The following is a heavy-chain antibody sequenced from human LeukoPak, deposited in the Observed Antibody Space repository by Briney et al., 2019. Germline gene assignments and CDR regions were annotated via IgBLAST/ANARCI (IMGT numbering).Heavy chain of an antibody. CDR3: AATSIRMVQRIIYYGKDV. CDR1: GFSNSNSS. Sequence: SVKVSCKASGFSNSNSSVQWVQQARGQRPEWIGWIAVGTGKTNYAQRLQERVTITRDMSTGTVDMELSSLRSEDTAVYYCAATSIRMVQRIIYYGKDVWGQGTTVTVSS. CDR2: IAVGTGKT. V-gene: IGHV1-58*01. D-gene: IGHD3-10*01. J-gene: IGHJ6*02.